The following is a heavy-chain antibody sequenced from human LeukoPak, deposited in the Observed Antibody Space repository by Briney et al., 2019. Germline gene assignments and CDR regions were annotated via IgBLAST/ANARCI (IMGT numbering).Heavy chain of an antibody. J-gene: IGHJ4*02. Sequence: GGSLRLSWAASGFTFSSYAMSWVRRAPGKGLEWVSAISGSGGSTYYADSVKGRFTISRDNSKNTLYLQMNSLRAEDTAVYYCAKPATDLLVGFDYWGQGTLVTVSS. D-gene: IGHD1-26*01. CDR3: AKPATDLLVGFDY. CDR1: GFTFSSYA. V-gene: IGHV3-23*01. CDR2: ISGSGGST.